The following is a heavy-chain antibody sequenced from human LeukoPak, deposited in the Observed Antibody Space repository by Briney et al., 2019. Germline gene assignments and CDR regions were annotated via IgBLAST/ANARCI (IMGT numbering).Heavy chain of an antibody. CDR1: GFSFSSYW. CDR3: ARGPMGYYDSTGYDD. D-gene: IGHD3-22*01. Sequence: GGSLRRSCAASGFSFSSYWMSWVRQAPGKGLQWVANIKHDGSEKYYVVSVKGRFTISRDNAKNSLYLQMNSLRAEDTAVYYCARGPMGYYDSTGYDDLGQGTLVTVST. V-gene: IGHV3-7*01. CDR2: IKHDGSEK. J-gene: IGHJ4*02.